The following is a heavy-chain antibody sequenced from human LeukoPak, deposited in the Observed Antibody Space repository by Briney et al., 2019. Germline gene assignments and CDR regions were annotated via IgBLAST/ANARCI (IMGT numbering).Heavy chain of an antibody. J-gene: IGHJ4*02. D-gene: IGHD2-21*01. CDR1: GYTFTSYD. V-gene: IGHV1-8*01. CDR2: MNPNSGNT. CDR3: ARGSLGSSTSSDCCPLDY. Sequence: GASVKVSCKASGYTFTSYDINWVRQATGQGLEWMGWMNPNSGNTGYAQKFQGRVTMTRNTSISTAYMELSSLRSEDTAVFYCARGSLGSSTSSDCCPLDYWGQGALVTVSS.